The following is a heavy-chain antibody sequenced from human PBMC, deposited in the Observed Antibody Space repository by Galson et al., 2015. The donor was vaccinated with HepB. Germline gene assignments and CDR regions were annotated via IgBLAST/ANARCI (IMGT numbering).Heavy chain of an antibody. J-gene: IGHJ4*02. CDR3: AKDERESQYFDWLLSFDY. D-gene: IGHD3-9*01. Sequence: SLRLSCAASRFTFKNYGMHWVRQAPGKGLEWVSSISSSSSYIYYADSVRGRFTISRDNARNSLYLQMNSLRAEDTAVYYCAKDERESQYFDWLLSFDYWGQGTLITVSS. CDR2: ISSSSSYI. V-gene: IGHV3-21*01. CDR1: RFTFKNYG.